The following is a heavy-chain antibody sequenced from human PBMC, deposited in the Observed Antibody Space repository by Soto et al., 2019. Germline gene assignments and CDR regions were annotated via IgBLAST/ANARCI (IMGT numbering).Heavy chain of an antibody. CDR2: IYPGDSDT. V-gene: IGHV5-51*01. D-gene: IGHD6-13*01. CDR3: ARQLGIAAAGTASGYYYYGMDV. Sequence: PGESLKISCKGSGYSFTSYWIGWVRQMPGKGLEWMGIIYPGDSDTRYSPSFQGQVTISADKSISTAYLQWSSLKASDTAMYYCARQLGIAAAGTASGYYYYGMDVWGQGTTVTVSS. J-gene: IGHJ6*02. CDR1: GYSFTSYW.